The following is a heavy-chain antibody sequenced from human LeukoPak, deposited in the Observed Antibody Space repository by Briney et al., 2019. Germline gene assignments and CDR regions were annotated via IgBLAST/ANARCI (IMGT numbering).Heavy chain of an antibody. CDR2: IYHTGST. Sequence: SETLSLTCTVSGASISTYYWSWIRQPPGKGLEWIGYIYHTGSTNYNPSLKSRVTISVDTSKNQFSLKLSSVTAADTAIYYCARVGDGYNYFPYYYMDFWGKGTTVIVSS. D-gene: IGHD5-24*01. CDR1: GASISTYY. J-gene: IGHJ6*03. CDR3: ARVGDGYNYFPYYYMDF. V-gene: IGHV4-59*01.